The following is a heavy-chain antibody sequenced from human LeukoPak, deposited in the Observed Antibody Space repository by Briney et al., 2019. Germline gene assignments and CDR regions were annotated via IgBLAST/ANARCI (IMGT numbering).Heavy chain of an antibody. CDR2: TSYNGNT. D-gene: IGHD6-19*01. J-gene: IGHJ4*02. CDR3: ARHSGSGWQALGY. V-gene: IGHV1-18*04. CDR1: GYTFSNYG. Sequence: ASVKLSCKASGYTFSNYGIGWVRQAPGLGLEWMGWTSYNGNTNYAQKFQDRVTMTTDTSTTTAYMELRSLESDDTAVYYCARHSGSGWQALGYWGQGTLVTVSS.